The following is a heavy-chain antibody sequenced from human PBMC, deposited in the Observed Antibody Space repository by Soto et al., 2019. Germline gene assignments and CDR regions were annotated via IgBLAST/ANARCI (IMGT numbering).Heavy chain of an antibody. Sequence: QVQLQESGPGLVKPSQTLSLTCTVSGGSISSGDYYWSWIRQPPGKGLEWIGYIYYSGSTYYNPPLKSRXXIXVXXSKNQFSLKLSSVTAADTAVYYCAREETLVVSGGEWGQGTLVTVSS. V-gene: IGHV4-30-4*01. D-gene: IGHD2-21*01. CDR3: AREETLVVSGGE. CDR1: GGSISSGDYY. J-gene: IGHJ4*02. CDR2: IYYSGST.